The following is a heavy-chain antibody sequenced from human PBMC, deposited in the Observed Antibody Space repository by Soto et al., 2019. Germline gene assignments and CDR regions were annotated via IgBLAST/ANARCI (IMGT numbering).Heavy chain of an antibody. D-gene: IGHD3-22*01. V-gene: IGHV3-53*01. Sequence: GGSLRLSCAASGFTVSSNYMSWVRQAPGKGLEWVSVIYSGGSTYYADSVKGRFTISRDNSKNTLYLQMNSLRAEDTAVYYCAREASFHYYDSSGYPQPVDSWGQGTLVTVSS. CDR1: GFTVSSNY. CDR2: IYSGGST. CDR3: AREASFHYYDSSGYPQPVDS. J-gene: IGHJ4*02.